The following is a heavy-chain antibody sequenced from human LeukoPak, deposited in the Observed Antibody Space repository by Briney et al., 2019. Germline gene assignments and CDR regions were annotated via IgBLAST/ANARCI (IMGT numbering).Heavy chain of an antibody. Sequence: PGGSLRLSCAASGFTFSSYWIHWVRQAPGKGLVWVSRIKSDGSSTSYADSVKGRFTISRDNAKNTLYLQMNSLRAEDTAVYYCARDPHGSGGYDRPHDAPHDAFDIWGQGTRVSVSS. CDR3: ARDPHGSGGYDRPHDAPHDAFDI. V-gene: IGHV3-74*01. D-gene: IGHD3-10*01. J-gene: IGHJ3*02. CDR2: IKSDGSST. CDR1: GFTFSSYW.